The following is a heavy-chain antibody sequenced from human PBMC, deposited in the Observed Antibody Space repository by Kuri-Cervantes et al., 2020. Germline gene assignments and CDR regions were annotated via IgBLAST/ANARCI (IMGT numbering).Heavy chain of an antibody. V-gene: IGHV4-59*08. J-gene: IGHJ3*02. CDR2: IYYSGST. CDR1: GGSISSYY. Sequence: SETLSLTCTASGGSISSYYWSWIRQPPGKGLEWIGYIYYSGSTNYNPSLKSRVTISVDTSKNQFSLKLSSVTAADTAVYYCARHGWLLWFGELFRGAFDIWGQGTMVTVSS. D-gene: IGHD3-10*01. CDR3: ARHGWLLWFGELFRGAFDI.